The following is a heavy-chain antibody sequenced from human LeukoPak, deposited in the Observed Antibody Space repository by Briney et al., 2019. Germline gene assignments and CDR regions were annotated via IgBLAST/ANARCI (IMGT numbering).Heavy chain of an antibody. CDR3: ARYGFSAVWQGGWHAFDI. V-gene: IGHV1-46*01. Sequence: GASVKVSCKASGYTFTSYYVHWARQAPGQGLQWMGIINPTTGDTIYAQKFQGRVTMTRDMSTDTVYMELGSLRSEDTAVYYCARYGFSAVWQGGWHAFDIWGHGTMVTVSS. D-gene: IGHD5-24*01. CDR1: GYTFTSYY. J-gene: IGHJ3*02. CDR2: INPTTGDT.